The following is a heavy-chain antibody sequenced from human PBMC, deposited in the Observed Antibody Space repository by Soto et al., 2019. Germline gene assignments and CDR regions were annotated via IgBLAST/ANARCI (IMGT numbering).Heavy chain of an antibody. D-gene: IGHD2-21*02. V-gene: IGHV4-31*06. J-gene: IGHJ4*02. Sequence: QVQLQESGPGLVEPSQTLSLTCTVSGGSINSETYYWSWIRQHPGKGLEYIGYIYYGGSTYYNPSLKSRGTISVDTSTNQFSLKLYSVTAADTAVYYCTAAPPFYYFDFWGQGTPVTVSS. CDR1: GGSINSETYY. CDR2: IYYGGST. CDR3: TAAPPFYYFDF.